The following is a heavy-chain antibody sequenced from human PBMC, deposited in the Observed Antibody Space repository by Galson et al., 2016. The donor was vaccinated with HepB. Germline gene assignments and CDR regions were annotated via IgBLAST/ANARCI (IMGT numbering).Heavy chain of an antibody. J-gene: IGHJ5*01. V-gene: IGHV1-69*10. CDR1: GGTFSTYA. Sequence: SVKVSCKASGGTFSTYAITWVRQAPGQGLEWMGGISPILGIPNYAQKFQDRVTITADKSTGTAFMELSSLRSEDTAVYYCARADDFWSGYRDAGTSRWFDSWGQGTLVIVSS. D-gene: IGHD3-3*01. CDR3: ARADDFWSGYRDAGTSRWFDS. CDR2: ISPILGIP.